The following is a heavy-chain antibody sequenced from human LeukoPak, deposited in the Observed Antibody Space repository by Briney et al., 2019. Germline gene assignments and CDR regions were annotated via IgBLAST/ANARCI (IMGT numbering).Heavy chain of an antibody. Sequence: GGSLRLSCAASGFTFSSYAMHWVRQAPGKGLEWVAVISYDGSNKYYADSVKGRFTISRDNSKNTLYLQMNSLRAEDMAVYYCARDRRYCSSTSCPVNWFDPWGQGTLVTVSS. CDR3: ARDRRYCSSTSCPVNWFDP. CDR1: GFTFSSYA. V-gene: IGHV3-30-3*01. J-gene: IGHJ5*02. D-gene: IGHD2-2*01. CDR2: ISYDGSNK.